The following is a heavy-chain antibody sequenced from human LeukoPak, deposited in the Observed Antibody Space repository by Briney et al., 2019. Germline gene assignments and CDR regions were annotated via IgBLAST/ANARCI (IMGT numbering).Heavy chain of an antibody. CDR2: IYTSGST. D-gene: IGHD4-23*01. Sequence: SETLSLTCTVSGGSISSYYWSWIRQPAGKGLEWIGRIYTSGSTNYNPSLKSRVTISVDTSKNQFSLKLSSVTAADTAVYYCARDRRNGGNSRWSYYYGMDVWGQGTTVTVSS. J-gene: IGHJ6*02. V-gene: IGHV4-4*07. CDR3: ARDRRNGGNSRWSYYYGMDV. CDR1: GGSISSYY.